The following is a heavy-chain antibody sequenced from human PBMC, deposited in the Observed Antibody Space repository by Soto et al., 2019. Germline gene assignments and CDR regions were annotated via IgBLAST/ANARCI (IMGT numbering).Heavy chain of an antibody. CDR1: GYSFTSYA. D-gene: IGHD6-19*01. Sequence: ASVKVSCKASGYSFTSYAMHWVRQAPGQRLEWMGWINAGNGNAKYSQKFQGRVTITRDTSASTTYMELSSLRSEDTAVYYCAREGIPGAVAVVWFDPWGQGTLVTVSS. V-gene: IGHV1-3*01. J-gene: IGHJ5*02. CDR2: INAGNGNA. CDR3: AREGIPGAVAVVWFDP.